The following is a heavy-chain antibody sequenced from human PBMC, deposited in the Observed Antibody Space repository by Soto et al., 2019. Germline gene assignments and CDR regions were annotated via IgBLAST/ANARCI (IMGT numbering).Heavy chain of an antibody. Sequence: EVQLVESGGGLVQPGGSLRLSCAASGFTVSSKYMTWVRQAPGKGLEWVSLIQSGGTTYYADSVKGRFTISRDTSENTLHLQMDSLRVEDTAVYYCARDDVLCDGGRCYGIPLDVWVKWPTVTVSS. CDR1: GFTVSSKY. J-gene: IGHJ6*04. CDR2: IQSGGTT. CDR3: ARDDVLCDGGRCYGIPLDV. V-gene: IGHV3-66*01. D-gene: IGHD2-15*01.